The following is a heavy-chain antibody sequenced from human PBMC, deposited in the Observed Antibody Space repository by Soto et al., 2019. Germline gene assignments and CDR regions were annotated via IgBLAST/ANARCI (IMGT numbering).Heavy chain of an antibody. V-gene: IGHV3-23*01. CDR2: ISANGQGI. D-gene: IGHD1-7*01. CDR3: AKDRNYPRDQFHY. CDR1: GFTFSTYA. Sequence: GGPLRLSCAASGFTFSTYARSWVRQAPGKGLEWVSAISANGQGIYYADSVRGRFTISRDNSKNTIFLHMDSLRAEDTAVYYCAKDRNYPRDQFHYWGQGTLVTVSS. J-gene: IGHJ4*02.